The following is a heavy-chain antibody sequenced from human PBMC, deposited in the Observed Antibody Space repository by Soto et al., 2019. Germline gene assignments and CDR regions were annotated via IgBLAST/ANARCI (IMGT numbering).Heavy chain of an antibody. CDR2: IKSKTDGGTT. J-gene: IGHJ4*02. V-gene: IGHV3-15*01. Sequence: GGSLRLSCAASGFTFSNAWMSWVRQAPGKGLEWVGRIKSKTDGGTTDYAAPVKGRFTISRDDSKNTLYLQMNSLKTEDTAVYYCTTRSQPSVIIPTDGSWSFDYWGQGTLVTVSS. CDR1: GFTFSNAW. D-gene: IGHD6-13*01. CDR3: TTRSQPSVIIPTDGSWSFDY.